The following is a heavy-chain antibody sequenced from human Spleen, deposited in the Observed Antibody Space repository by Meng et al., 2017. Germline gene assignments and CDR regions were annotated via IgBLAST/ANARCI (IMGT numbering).Heavy chain of an antibody. CDR1: GGPFSGYF. Sequence: QVQLQRWGAGLLEPSETLSLTCVVSGGPFSGYFWSWIRQPPGKGLEWIGEINHSGSTSYNPSLKSRVTISVDTSKNHFYLKLSSVTAADTAVYYCARSQGPYSGYDLNYWGQGSLVTVSS. J-gene: IGHJ4*02. CDR3: ARSQGPYSGYDLNY. CDR2: INHSGST. D-gene: IGHD5-12*01. V-gene: IGHV4-34*01.